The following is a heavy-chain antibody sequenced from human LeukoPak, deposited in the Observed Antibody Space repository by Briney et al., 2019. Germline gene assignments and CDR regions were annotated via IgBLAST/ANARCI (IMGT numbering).Heavy chain of an antibody. CDR3: AREGIQLGYFQH. CDR1: GYTFTGYY. J-gene: IGHJ1*01. V-gene: IGHV1-2*06. CDR2: INPNSGGT. Sequence: ASVKVSCKDSGYTFTGYYMHWVRQAPGQGLEWMGRINPNSGGTNYAQKFQGRVTMTRDTSISTAYMELSRLRSDDTAVYYCAREGIQLGYFQHWGQGTLVTVSP. D-gene: IGHD5-18*01.